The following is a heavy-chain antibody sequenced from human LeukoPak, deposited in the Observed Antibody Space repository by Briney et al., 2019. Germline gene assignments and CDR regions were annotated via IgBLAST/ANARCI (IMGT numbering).Heavy chain of an antibody. CDR3: AGSLRYCTSNVCYLKY. V-gene: IGHV1-18*01. Sequence: ASVKVSCKTSGYSENIYGITWVRQVAGQGLEWMGWISAQHGQTEYAPNSQDRVTMTTDTYTNTAYMELRSLRSDDTAVYYCAGSLRYCTSNVCYLKYWGQGTLVTVSS. CDR1: GYSENIYG. D-gene: IGHD2-8*01. CDR2: ISAQHGQT. J-gene: IGHJ4*02.